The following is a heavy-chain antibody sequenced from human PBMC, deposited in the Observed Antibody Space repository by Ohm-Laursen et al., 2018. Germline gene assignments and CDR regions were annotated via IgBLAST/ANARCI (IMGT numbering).Heavy chain of an antibody. CDR1: GYTFTSYY. CDR2: INPSGGST. CDR3: SASRGALTFDI. Sequence: ASVKVSCNSSGYTFTSYYMHWVRQAPGQGLEWMGIINPSGGSTSYAQKLQGRVTMTRDTSTSTVYMELSSLRSEDTAVYYCSASRGALTFDIWGQGTMVTVSS. J-gene: IGHJ3*02. V-gene: IGHV1-46*01. D-gene: IGHD2-2*01.